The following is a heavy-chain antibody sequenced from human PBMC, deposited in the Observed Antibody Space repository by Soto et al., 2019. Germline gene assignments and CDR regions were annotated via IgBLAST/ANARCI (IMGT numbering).Heavy chain of an antibody. D-gene: IGHD5-12*01. J-gene: IGHJ3*02. CDR2: INSDESST. Sequence: GGSLRLSCAASGFTFSRYWMHWVRQAPGKGLVWVSRINSDESSTTYADSVKGRFSISRDNAKNTLYLQMNSLRAEDTAVYYCARDGVNIVANDAFDIWGQGTMVTVSS. V-gene: IGHV3-74*01. CDR1: GFTFSRYW. CDR3: ARDGVNIVANDAFDI.